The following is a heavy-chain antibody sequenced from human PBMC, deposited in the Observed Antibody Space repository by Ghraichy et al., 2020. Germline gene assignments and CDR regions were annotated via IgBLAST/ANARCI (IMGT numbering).Heavy chain of an antibody. CDR2: ISYDGSNK. D-gene: IGHD4-17*01. Sequence: GGSLRLSCAASGFTFSSYGMHWVRQAPGKGLEWVAVISYDGSNKYYADSVKGRFTISRDNSKNTLYLQMNSLRAEDTAVYYCATHYGDYENYWGQGTLVTVSS. V-gene: IGHV3-30*03. J-gene: IGHJ4*02. CDR3: ATHYGDYENY. CDR1: GFTFSSYG.